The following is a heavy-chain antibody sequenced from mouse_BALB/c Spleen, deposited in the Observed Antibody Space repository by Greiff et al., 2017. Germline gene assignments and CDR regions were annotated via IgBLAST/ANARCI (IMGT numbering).Heavy chain of an antibody. CDR1: GYTFTSYW. CDR2: IYPGNSDT. D-gene: IGHD2-4*01. CDR3: TRRAVYYDYDGAWFAY. J-gene: IGHJ3*01. V-gene: IGHV1-5*01. Sequence: EVQLQQSGTVLARPGASVKMSCKASGYTFTSYWMHWVKQRPGQGLEWIGAIYPGNSDTSYNQKFKGKAKLTAVTSTSTAYMELSSLTNEDSAVYYCTRRAVYYDYDGAWFAYWGQGTLVTVSA.